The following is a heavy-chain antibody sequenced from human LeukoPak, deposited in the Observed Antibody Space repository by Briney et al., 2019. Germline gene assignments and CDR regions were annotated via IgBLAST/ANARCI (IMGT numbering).Heavy chain of an antibody. J-gene: IGHJ4*02. Sequence: ASVKVSCKASGYTFSSCAISWVRQAPGQGLEYMGWIDTKTGNPTYAQGFTGRFVFSLDTSVSTVYLQISSLKAEDTAVYYCAIHPSDSSGYFSYWGQGALVTVSS. CDR1: GYTFSSCA. CDR3: AIHPSDSSGYFSY. CDR2: IDTKTGNP. D-gene: IGHD3-22*01. V-gene: IGHV7-4-1*02.